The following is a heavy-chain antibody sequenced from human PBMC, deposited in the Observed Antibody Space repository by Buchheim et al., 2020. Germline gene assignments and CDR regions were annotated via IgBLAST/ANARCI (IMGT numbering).Heavy chain of an antibody. CDR1: GDSIDTSHFY. D-gene: IGHD2-21*01. J-gene: IGHJ4*02. Sequence: QVQLQESGPGLVKPSETLTLTCTVSGDSIDTSHFYWAWIRQSPGKGLEWMGTVFHSGSAYYAPSLESRLTISVDTSKNQFSLRLKSLTAADTAFYYCARIVDYKWGRFDSWGPGTL. CDR3: ARIVDYKWGRFDS. CDR2: VFHSGSA. V-gene: IGHV4-39*01.